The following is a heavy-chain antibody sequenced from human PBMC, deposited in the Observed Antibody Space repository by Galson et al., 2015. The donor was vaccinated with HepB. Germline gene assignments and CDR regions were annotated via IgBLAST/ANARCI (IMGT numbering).Heavy chain of an antibody. J-gene: IGHJ4*02. V-gene: IGHV4-30-2*01. CDR3: ARGVPGHGYFDS. CDR1: GGSISSGGHS. CDR2: VFDSGTA. D-gene: IGHD3-10*01. Sequence: TLSLTCGVFGGSISSGGHSWSWLRQPPGQGLEWIGYVFDSGTAFYNPSLKTRVTISVDRPHNQFSLRLDSVTDADTAVYFCARGVPGHGYFDSWGQGSLVTVSS.